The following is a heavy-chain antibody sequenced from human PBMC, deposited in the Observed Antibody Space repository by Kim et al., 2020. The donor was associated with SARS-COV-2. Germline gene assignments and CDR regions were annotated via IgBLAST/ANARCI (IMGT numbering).Heavy chain of an antibody. D-gene: IGHD3-10*01. CDR2: ISYDGSNK. CDR1: GFTFTNHA. CDR3: ARDGVLLWFGEVDGHYGMDV. J-gene: IGHJ6*02. V-gene: IGHV3-30*04. Sequence: GGSLRLSCAVSGFTFTNHAMHWVRQAPGKGLEWVAVISYDGSNKYYADSVKGRFTISRDNSKKMLYLQMNSLRAEDTALYYCARDGVLLWFGEVDGHYGMDVWGQGTTVTGSS.